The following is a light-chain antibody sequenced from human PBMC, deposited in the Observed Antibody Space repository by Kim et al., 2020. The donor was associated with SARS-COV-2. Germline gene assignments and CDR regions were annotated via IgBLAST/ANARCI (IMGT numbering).Light chain of an antibody. CDR3: QTWGTGIQV. CDR2: LNSDGSH. Sequence: QLVLTQSPSASASLGASVKLTCTLSSGHSSYAIAWHQQQPEKGPRYLMKLNSDGSHSKGDGIPDRFSGSSSGAERYPTISSLQSEDEADYYCQTWGTGIQVFGGGTQLTVL. J-gene: IGLJ2*01. V-gene: IGLV4-69*01. CDR1: SGHSSYA.